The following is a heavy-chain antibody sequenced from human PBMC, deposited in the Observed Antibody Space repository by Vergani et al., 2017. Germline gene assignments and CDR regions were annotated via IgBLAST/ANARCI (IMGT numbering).Heavy chain of an antibody. CDR3: ARVGLEWSYVNGLDS. D-gene: IGHD3-16*01. CDR2: ISHAGVKT. V-gene: IGHV3-30-3*01. CDR1: GLYFSGFS. Sequence: QFRLVQSGGGVVQPGRSLTLPCVDSGLYFSGFSMEWVRQAPGKGLEWVAVISHAGVKTFYAESVKGRFSISRDNSKNTLYLQLNRLTVDDTAIYYCARVGLEWSYVNGLDSLGQGVLVNVSS. J-gene: IGHJ4*02.